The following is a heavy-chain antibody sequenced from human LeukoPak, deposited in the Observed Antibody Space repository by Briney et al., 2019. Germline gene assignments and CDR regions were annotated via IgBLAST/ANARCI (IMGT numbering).Heavy chain of an antibody. V-gene: IGHV3-30*04. J-gene: IGHJ4*02. CDR2: ISYDGSNK. CDR3: ASVRGPYYFDY. CDR1: GFTFSSYA. Sequence: PGRSLRLSSAASGFTFSSYAMHWVRQAPGKGLEWVAVISYDGSNKYYADSVKGRFTISRDNSKNTLYLQMNSLRAEDTAVYYCASVRGPYYFDYWGQGTLVTVSS. D-gene: IGHD3-10*01.